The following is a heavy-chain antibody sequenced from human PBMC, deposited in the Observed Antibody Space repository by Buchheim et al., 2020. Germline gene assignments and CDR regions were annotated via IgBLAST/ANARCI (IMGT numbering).Heavy chain of an antibody. CDR1: GFTFSSYG. CDR2: ISYDGSNK. J-gene: IGHJ6*02. Sequence: QVQLVESGGGVVQPGRSLRLSCAASGFTFSSYGMHWVRQAPGKGLEWVAVISYDGSNKYYADSVKGRFTISRDNSKNTLYLQMNSLRAEDTAVYYCAKREGTWFGELLPPVRYYYGMDVWGQGTT. V-gene: IGHV3-30*18. CDR3: AKREGTWFGELLPPVRYYYGMDV. D-gene: IGHD3-10*01.